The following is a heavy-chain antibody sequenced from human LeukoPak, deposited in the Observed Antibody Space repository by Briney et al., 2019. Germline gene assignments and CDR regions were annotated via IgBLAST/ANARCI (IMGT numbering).Heavy chain of an antibody. D-gene: IGHD1-14*01. CDR1: GFTFSRYG. J-gene: IGHJ4*02. Sequence: GGSLRLSCEASGFTFSRYGIHWVRQASGKGLEWVAVIWYDGRNKYYADSVKGRFTISRDNSKNTLYLQMNSLRAEDTAVYYCTRDYNHYFDYWGQGTLVTVSS. CDR3: TRDYNHYFDY. CDR2: IWYDGRNK. V-gene: IGHV3-33*01.